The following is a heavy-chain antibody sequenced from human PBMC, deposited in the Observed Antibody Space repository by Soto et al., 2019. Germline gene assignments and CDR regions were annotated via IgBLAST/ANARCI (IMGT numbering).Heavy chain of an antibody. J-gene: IGHJ6*02. CDR1: GGTFSSYA. CDR3: AREHDYGDYCFDYYYGMDV. Sequence: QVQLVQSGAEVKKPGSSVKVSCKASGGTFSSYAISWVRQAPGQGLEWMGGIIPIFGTANYAQKFQGRVTINADESTSTAYRELSSLRSEDTAVYYCAREHDYGDYCFDYYYGMDVWGQGTTVTVSS. D-gene: IGHD4-17*01. CDR2: IIPIFGTA. V-gene: IGHV1-69*01.